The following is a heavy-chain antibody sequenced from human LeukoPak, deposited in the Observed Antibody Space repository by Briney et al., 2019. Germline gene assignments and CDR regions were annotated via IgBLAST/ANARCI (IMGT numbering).Heavy chain of an antibody. J-gene: IGHJ4*02. Sequence: SETLSLTCAVSGVSISSYYWSWIRQPAGKGLEWVGHIYTSGNTNYNPSLKRRVTMSLDTYNTPFSLKLSSVTAADTAIYYCARGGGGFDYWGQGTLVTVSS. D-gene: IGHD2-15*01. V-gene: IGHV4-59*10. CDR3: ARGGGGFDY. CDR2: IYTSGNT. CDR1: GVSISSYY.